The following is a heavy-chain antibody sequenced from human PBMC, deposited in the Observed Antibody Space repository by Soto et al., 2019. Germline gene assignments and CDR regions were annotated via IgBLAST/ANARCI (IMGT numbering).Heavy chain of an antibody. V-gene: IGHV1-24*01. Sequence: ASVKVSCKVSGYTLTELSMHWVRQAPGKGLEWMGGFDPEDGETIYAQKFQGRVTMTEDTSTDTAYMELSSLRSEDTAVYYCATATRDIWFGELADYYYYGMDVWGQRTTVTVSS. J-gene: IGHJ6*02. D-gene: IGHD3-10*01. CDR3: ATATRDIWFGELADYYYYGMDV. CDR1: GYTLTELS. CDR2: FDPEDGET.